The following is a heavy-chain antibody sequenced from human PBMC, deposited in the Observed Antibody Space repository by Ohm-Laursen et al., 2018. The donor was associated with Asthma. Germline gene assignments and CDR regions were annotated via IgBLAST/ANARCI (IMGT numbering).Heavy chain of an antibody. CDR1: GFTFSSYS. V-gene: IGHV3-23*01. J-gene: IGHJ4*02. CDR3: ARDGLYCSSTNCFFDY. CDR2: ISSSGGST. Sequence: SLRLSCAASGFTFSSYSMHWVRQAPGKGLEWVSGISSSGGSTHYADNVKGRFTISRDNSKNTLYLQMNSLRAEDTAVYYCARDGLYCSSTNCFFDYWGQGTLVTVSS. D-gene: IGHD2-2*01.